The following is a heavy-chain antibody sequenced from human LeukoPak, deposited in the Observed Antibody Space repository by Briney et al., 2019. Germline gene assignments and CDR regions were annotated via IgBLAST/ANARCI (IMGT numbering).Heavy chain of an antibody. CDR3: ARDSTVTTFRGCVDP. CDR2: INPSGGST. V-gene: IGHV1-46*01. Sequence: ASVKVSCKASGYTFTNYYVHWVRQAPGQGLEWMGVINPSGGSTNYAQKFQGRVTMTRDTTTSTVYMEMSSLRSEDTAVYYCARDSTVTTFRGCVDPWGQGTLVTVSS. CDR1: GYTFTNYY. D-gene: IGHD4-17*01. J-gene: IGHJ5*02.